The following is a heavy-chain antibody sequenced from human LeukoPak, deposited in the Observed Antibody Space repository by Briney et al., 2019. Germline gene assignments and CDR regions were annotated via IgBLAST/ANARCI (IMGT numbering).Heavy chain of an antibody. D-gene: IGHD3-9*01. Sequence: ASVKVSCKASGYTFTGYYMHWVRQAPGQGLEWMGWINPNSGGTNYAQKFQGRITMTRDTSISTAYMELSRLRSDDTAVYYCARAGDILTGYSVNWFDPWGQGTLVTVSS. CDR1: GYTFTGYY. J-gene: IGHJ5*02. V-gene: IGHV1-2*02. CDR3: ARAGDILTGYSVNWFDP. CDR2: INPNSGGT.